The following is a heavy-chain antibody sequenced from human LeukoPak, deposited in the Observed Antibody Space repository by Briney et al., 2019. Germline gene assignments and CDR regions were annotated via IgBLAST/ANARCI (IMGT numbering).Heavy chain of an antibody. V-gene: IGHV4-61*02. J-gene: IGHJ4*02. CDR3: ASYRGYSYGYYFNY. Sequence: SETLSLTCTVSGGSISSGSYYWSWIRQPAGKGLEWIGRIYTSGSTNYNPSLKSRVTISVDTSKNQFSLKLSSVTAADTAVYYCASYRGYSYGYYFNYWGQGTLVTVSS. D-gene: IGHD5-18*01. CDR2: IYTSGST. CDR1: GGSISSGSYY.